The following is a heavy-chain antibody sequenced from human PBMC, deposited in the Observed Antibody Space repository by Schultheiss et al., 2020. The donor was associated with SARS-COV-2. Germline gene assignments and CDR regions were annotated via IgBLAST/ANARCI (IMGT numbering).Heavy chain of an antibody. CDR2: IYAGGNT. Sequence: GSLRLSCGVYGGSIRDYYWSWIRQPAGKGLECIGRIYAGGNTNYNPSLKSRVTMSVDTSKNQFSLQLTSVTPEDTAVYYCARGPSGSYFYGLDVWGQGTTVTVSS. CDR1: GGSIRDYY. D-gene: IGHD3-10*01. CDR3: ARGPSGSYFYGLDV. V-gene: IGHV4-59*10. J-gene: IGHJ6*02.